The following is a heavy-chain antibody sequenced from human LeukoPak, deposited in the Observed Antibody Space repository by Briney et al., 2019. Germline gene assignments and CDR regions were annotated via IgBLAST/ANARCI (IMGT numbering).Heavy chain of an antibody. CDR1: GFTFSDYY. V-gene: IGHV3-11*06. J-gene: IGHJ3*02. CDR2: ISSDSNYI. Sequence: GGSLRLSCAASGFTFSDYYMSWIRQAPGKGLEWVSYISSDSNYIYYADSVQGRFTISRDNAKNSLYLQMNSLRAEDTAVYYCAVAYYYGSGDALDIWGQGTKVTVSS. D-gene: IGHD3-10*01. CDR3: AVAYYYGSGDALDI.